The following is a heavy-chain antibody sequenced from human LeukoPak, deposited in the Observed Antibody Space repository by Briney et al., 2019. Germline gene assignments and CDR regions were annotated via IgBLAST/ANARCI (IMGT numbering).Heavy chain of an antibody. D-gene: IGHD1-26*01. CDR3: ASGSGSYYPFDY. CDR2: IYHSGST. J-gene: IGHJ4*02. V-gene: IGHV4-4*02. Sequence: TSGTLSLTCAVSGGSISSSNWWSWVRQSPGRGLEWIGEIYHSGSTNYNPSLKSRVTISVDKSKNQFSLKLTSVTAADTAVYYCASGSGSYYPFDYWGQGTLVTVSS. CDR1: GGSISSSNW.